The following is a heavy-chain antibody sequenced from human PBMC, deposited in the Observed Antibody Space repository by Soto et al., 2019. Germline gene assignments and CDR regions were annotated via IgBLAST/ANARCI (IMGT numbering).Heavy chain of an antibody. V-gene: IGHV3-7*01. CDR1: GFTFSSYW. Sequence: GGSLRLSCAASGFTFSSYWMRWVRQAPGKGLEWVANIKQDGSEKYYVDSVKGRFTISRDNAKNSLYLQMNSLRAEDTAVYYCARAPAGGYMDVWGKGTTVTVSS. CDR3: ARAPAGGYMDV. J-gene: IGHJ6*03. D-gene: IGHD6-25*01. CDR2: IKQDGSEK.